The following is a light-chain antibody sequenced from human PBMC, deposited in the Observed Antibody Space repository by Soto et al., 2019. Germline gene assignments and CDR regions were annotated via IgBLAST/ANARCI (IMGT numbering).Light chain of an antibody. CDR1: QSVDKY. V-gene: IGKV3-11*01. CDR2: DVS. J-gene: IGKJ3*01. CDR3: QQRSNRPRFA. Sequence: ERVLTQSPGTLSLSPGERATLSCRASQSVDKYLAWYQQKPGQAPRLLIYDVSNRATGTPARFSGSGSGTDFTLSISSLEPEDFAVYYCQQRSNRPRFAFGPGTNVD.